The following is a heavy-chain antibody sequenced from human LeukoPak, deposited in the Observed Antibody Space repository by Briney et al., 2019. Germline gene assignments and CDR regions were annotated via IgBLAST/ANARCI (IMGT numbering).Heavy chain of an antibody. CDR1: GFTFSSYW. Sequence: PGGSLRLSCAASGFTFSSYWMSWVRQAPGKGLEWVANIKQDGSEKYYVDSVKGRFTISRDNAKNSLYLQMNSLRAEDTAVYYCAKDPFYYDTSGYYRGDAFDIWGQGTMVTVSS. J-gene: IGHJ3*02. D-gene: IGHD3-22*01. CDR2: IKQDGSEK. CDR3: AKDPFYYDTSGYYRGDAFDI. V-gene: IGHV3-7*03.